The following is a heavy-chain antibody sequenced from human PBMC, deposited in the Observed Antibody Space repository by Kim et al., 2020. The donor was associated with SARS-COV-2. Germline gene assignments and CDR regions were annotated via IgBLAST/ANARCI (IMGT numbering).Heavy chain of an antibody. D-gene: IGHD6-13*01. CDR3: ARDSSWYLFDY. CDR2: T. V-gene: IGHV4-59*12. J-gene: IGHJ4*02. Sequence: TPSHPTPKRRVTISVDTSKNQFSLKLSSVTAADTAVYYWARDSSWYLFDYWGQGTLVTVSS.